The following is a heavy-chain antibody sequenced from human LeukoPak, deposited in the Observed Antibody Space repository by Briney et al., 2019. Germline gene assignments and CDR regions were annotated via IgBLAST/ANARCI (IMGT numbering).Heavy chain of an antibody. CDR1: GGPFSGYY. CDR2: INHSGST. J-gene: IGHJ4*02. Sequence: SETLSLTCAVYGGPFSGYYWSWIRQPPGKGLEWIGEINHSGSTNYNPSLKSRVTISVDTSKNQFSQKLSSVTAADTAVYYCARRGSSWYRGFDYWGQGTLVTVSS. D-gene: IGHD6-13*01. CDR3: ARRGSSWYRGFDY. V-gene: IGHV4-34*01.